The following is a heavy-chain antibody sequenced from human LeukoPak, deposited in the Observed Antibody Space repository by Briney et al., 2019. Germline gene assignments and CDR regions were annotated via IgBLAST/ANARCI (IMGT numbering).Heavy chain of an antibody. CDR2: ISAYNANT. CDR3: AREGTVGYTSGWYAFDI. V-gene: IGHV1-18*01. J-gene: IGHJ3*02. D-gene: IGHD6-19*01. Sequence: ASVKVSCKASGYTFTSYGINWVRQAPGQGLEWMGWISAYNANTNYAQKSQDRVTMTTDTSTSTAYMELRSLRSDDTAVYFCAREGTVGYTSGWYAFDIWGPGTVVAVSS. CDR1: GYTFTSYG.